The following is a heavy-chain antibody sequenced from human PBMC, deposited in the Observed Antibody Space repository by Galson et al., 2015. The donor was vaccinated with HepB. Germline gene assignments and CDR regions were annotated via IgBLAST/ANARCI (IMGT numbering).Heavy chain of an antibody. J-gene: IGHJ4*02. V-gene: IGHV4-39*01. CDR3: ASLGYPREDY. CDR1: GGSISSSSYY. CDR2: IYYSGST. D-gene: IGHD6-13*01. Sequence: SETLSITCTVSGGSISSSSYYWGWIRQPPGKGLEWIGSIYYSGSTYYNPSLKSRVTISVDTSKNQFSLKLSSVTAADTAVYYCASLGYPREDYWGQGTLVTVSS.